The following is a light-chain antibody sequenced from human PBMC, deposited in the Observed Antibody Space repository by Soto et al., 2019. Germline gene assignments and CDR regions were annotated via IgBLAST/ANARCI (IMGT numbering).Light chain of an antibody. CDR2: GAS. V-gene: IGKV3-20*01. J-gene: IGKJ2*01. CDR1: QSVSSSY. CDR3: QQYGSSPVYT. Sequence: EIVLTQSPGTLSLSPGERATLSCRASQSVSSSYLAWYQQKPGQAPRLLIYGASSRATGIPDRFSGSGSGTEFTLTISRLEPADFSVYYCQQYGSSPVYTFGQGTKLEIK.